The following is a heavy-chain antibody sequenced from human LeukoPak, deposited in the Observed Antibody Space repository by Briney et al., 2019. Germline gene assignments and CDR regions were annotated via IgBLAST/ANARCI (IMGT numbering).Heavy chain of an antibody. Sequence: GGSLRLSCAASGFTFSSYSMNWVRQAPGKGLEWVTVISYDGSNKYCADSVKGRLTISRDNSKNTLYLQMNSLRDEDSAVYYCARDAFYYGSGNFFGRGYFDYWGQGTLVTVSS. CDR2: ISYDGSNK. J-gene: IGHJ4*02. V-gene: IGHV3-30*03. D-gene: IGHD3-10*01. CDR3: ARDAFYYGSGNFFGRGYFDY. CDR1: GFTFSSYS.